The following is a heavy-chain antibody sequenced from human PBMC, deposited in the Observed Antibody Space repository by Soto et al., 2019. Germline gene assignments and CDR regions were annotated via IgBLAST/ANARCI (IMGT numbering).Heavy chain of an antibody. CDR2: ISSSSSYI. D-gene: IGHD3-22*01. Sequence: GGSLRLSCAASGFTFSSYSMNWVRQAPGKGLEWVSSISSSSSYIYYADSVKGRFTISRDNAKNSLYLQMNSLRAEDTAVYYCARDRYYYDSSGYYYPYDYWGQGTLVTVSS. V-gene: IGHV3-21*01. J-gene: IGHJ4*02. CDR1: GFTFSSYS. CDR3: ARDRYYYDSSGYYYPYDY.